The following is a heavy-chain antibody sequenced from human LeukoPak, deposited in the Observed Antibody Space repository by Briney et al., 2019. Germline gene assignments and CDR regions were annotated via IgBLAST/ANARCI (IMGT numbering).Heavy chain of an antibody. Sequence: GGSLRLSCAASGFTFSDHYMDWVRQAPGKGLEWVGRTRNKANGYTTDYAASVKGRFTISRDDSKSSLYLQMNSLKTEDTAVYFCARETQGSGWYGVFYYFDYWGQGTLVTVSS. CDR1: GFTFSDHY. CDR3: ARETQGSGWYGVFYYFDY. D-gene: IGHD6-19*01. CDR2: TRNKANGYTT. J-gene: IGHJ4*02. V-gene: IGHV3-72*01.